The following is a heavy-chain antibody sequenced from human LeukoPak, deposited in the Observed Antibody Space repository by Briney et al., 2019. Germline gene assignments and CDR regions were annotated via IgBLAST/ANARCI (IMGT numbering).Heavy chain of an antibody. J-gene: IGHJ6*02. V-gene: IGHV1-18*01. CDR1: GYTFTSYG. CDR3: ASIAAAGTGVAYYYYGMDV. Sequence: ASVKVSCKASGYTFTSYGISWVRQAPGRGLEGMGWISAYNGNTNYAQKLQGRVTMTTDTSTSTAYMELRSLRSDDTAVYYCASIAAAGTGVAYYYYGMDVWGQGTTVTVSS. D-gene: IGHD6-13*01. CDR2: ISAYNGNT.